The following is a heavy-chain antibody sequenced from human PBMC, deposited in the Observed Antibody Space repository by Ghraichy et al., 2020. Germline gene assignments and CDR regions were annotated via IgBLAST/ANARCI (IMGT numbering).Heavy chain of an antibody. J-gene: IGHJ3*01. CDR1: GFSVSNNY. CDR2: IYDGGNT. D-gene: IGHD6-19*01. CDR3: AGWLENAFDV. V-gene: IGHV3-53*01. Sequence: GVSLRLSCAASGFSVSNNYMNWVRQAPGKGLEWVSVIYDGGNTHYADSAAGRFTISRDNSNNTLFLQMNSLRVEYTAVYYCAGWLENAFDVWGQGTMVTVSS.